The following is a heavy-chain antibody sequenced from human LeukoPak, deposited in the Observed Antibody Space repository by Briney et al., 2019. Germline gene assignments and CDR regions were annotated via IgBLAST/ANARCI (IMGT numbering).Heavy chain of an antibody. CDR1: GGSISSGGYY. CDR3: ARVRWLGEFVFDY. CDR2: IYYSGST. D-gene: IGHD3-10*01. Sequence: SQTLSLTCTVSGGSISSGGYYWSWIRQHPGRGLEWIGYIYYSGSTYYNPSLKSRVTISVDTSKNQFSLKLSSVIAADTAVYYCARVRWLGEFVFDYWGQGTLVTVSS. J-gene: IGHJ4*02. V-gene: IGHV4-31*03.